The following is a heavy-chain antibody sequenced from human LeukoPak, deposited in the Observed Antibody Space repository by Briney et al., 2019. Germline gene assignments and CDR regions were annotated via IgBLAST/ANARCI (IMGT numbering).Heavy chain of an antibody. CDR3: AKDRPFYGSGSYTFDY. D-gene: IGHD3-10*01. CDR2: ISGSTTDI. V-gene: IGHV3-21*01. CDR1: GFTFTAYT. J-gene: IGHJ4*02. Sequence: GGSLRLSCAASGFTFTAYTINWVRQAPGKGLEWVSYISGSTTDIYYADSVKGRFTISRDNAKRSVYLQMNSLGVEDTAVYYCAKDRPFYGSGSYTFDYWGQGTLVTVSS.